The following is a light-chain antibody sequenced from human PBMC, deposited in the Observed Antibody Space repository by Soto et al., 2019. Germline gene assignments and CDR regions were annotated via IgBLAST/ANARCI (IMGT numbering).Light chain of an antibody. Sequence: DIQMTQSPSYLSASVGDRVTITCRASQGISNYLAWYQQKPGKVPKLLIYAASTLQSGVPSRFSGSGSGTDFTLTISSLQPEDVATYYCQKYNSAPRWTFGQGTKVDIK. CDR3: QKYNSAPRWT. CDR1: QGISNY. CDR2: AAS. J-gene: IGKJ1*01. V-gene: IGKV1-27*01.